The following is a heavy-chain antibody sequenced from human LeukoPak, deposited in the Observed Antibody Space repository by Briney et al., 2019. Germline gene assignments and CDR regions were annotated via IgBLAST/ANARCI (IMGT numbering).Heavy chain of an antibody. CDR2: IYTSGST. Sequence: TSETLSLTCTVSGGSISSYYWSWIRQPAGKGLERIGRIYTSGSTNYNPSLKSRVTMSVDTSKNQFSLKLSSVTAADTAVYYCARHSPLTTGYNWFDPWGQGTLVTVSS. V-gene: IGHV4-4*07. J-gene: IGHJ5*02. CDR3: ARHSPLTTGYNWFDP. D-gene: IGHD4/OR15-4a*01. CDR1: GGSISSYY.